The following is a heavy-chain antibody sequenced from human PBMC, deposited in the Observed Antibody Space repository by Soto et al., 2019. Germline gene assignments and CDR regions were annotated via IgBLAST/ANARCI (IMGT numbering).Heavy chain of an antibody. CDR1: GFSFRTYV. CDR2: IDGSGDST. D-gene: IGHD5-18*01. V-gene: IGHV3-23*01. CDR3: AKLETVDTGHY. Sequence: EVQLLESGGSLVQPGGSLRLSCVGSGFSFRTYVMTWVRQAPGGGLEWVSAIDGSGDSTYYADSVKGRFTISRDNSRNTLYLQMNSLRAEDMAIYYCAKLETVDTGHYWGQGTLVTVSS. J-gene: IGHJ4*02.